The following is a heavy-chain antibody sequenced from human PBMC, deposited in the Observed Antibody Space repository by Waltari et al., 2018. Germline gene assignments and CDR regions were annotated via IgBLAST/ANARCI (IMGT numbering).Heavy chain of an antibody. J-gene: IGHJ6*03. V-gene: IGHV6-1*01. CDR3: ARDTQWLVSNYYYYYMDV. CDR2: TYYRSKWYN. D-gene: IGHD6-19*01. CDR1: GDSVSSNSAA. Sequence: QVQLQQSGPGLVKPSQTLSLTCAISGDSVSSNSAAWNWIRQSPSRGLEWLGRTYYRSKWYNDYAVSGKSRITINPDTSKNQFSLQLNSVTPEDTAVYYCARDTQWLVSNYYYYYMDVWGKGTTVTISS.